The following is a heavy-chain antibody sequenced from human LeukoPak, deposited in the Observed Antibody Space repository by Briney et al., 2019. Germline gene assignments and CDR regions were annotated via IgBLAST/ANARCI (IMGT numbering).Heavy chain of an antibody. J-gene: IGHJ4*02. Sequence: GGSLRLSCAASGFTFSSYGMRWVRQAPGKGLEWVGFIRSVGSNKYYADSVKGRVTISRDNSTNTPYLQMNSLRAEDTAGYYCAKDWDWNVPPFTCAYWGQGTLVTVSS. D-gene: IGHD1-1*01. V-gene: IGHV3-30*02. CDR2: IRSVGSNK. CDR3: AKDWDWNVPPFTCAY. CDR1: GFTFSSYG.